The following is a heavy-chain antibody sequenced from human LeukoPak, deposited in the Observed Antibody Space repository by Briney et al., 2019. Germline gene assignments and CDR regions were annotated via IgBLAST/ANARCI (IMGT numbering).Heavy chain of an antibody. CDR1: GFTFSTYG. V-gene: IGHV3-33*01. D-gene: IGHD1-26*01. Sequence: HPGGSLRLSCAASGFTFSTYGMHWVRQAPGKGLDWVAVIWHDGSKTYYADSVKGRFTISRDNSKNTLYLQMNSLRAEDTAVFYCVRGSPNSGSQYGYWGQGTLVIVSS. CDR3: VRGSPNSGSQYGY. CDR2: IWHDGSKT. J-gene: IGHJ4*02.